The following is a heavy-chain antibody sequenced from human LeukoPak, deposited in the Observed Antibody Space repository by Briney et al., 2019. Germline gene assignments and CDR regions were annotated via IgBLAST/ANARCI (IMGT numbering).Heavy chain of an antibody. Sequence: GGSLRLSCVASGFPFSSYWMTWVRQAPGKGLEWVANIKQDGSKKSYVDSVKGRFTISRDDAKNSLYLQMNSLRAEGTAIYYCTRVGYIDEGIDYWGQGTLVTVSS. CDR2: IKQDGSKK. J-gene: IGHJ4*02. V-gene: IGHV3-7*04. CDR3: TRVGYIDEGIDY. CDR1: GFPFSSYW. D-gene: IGHD5-24*01.